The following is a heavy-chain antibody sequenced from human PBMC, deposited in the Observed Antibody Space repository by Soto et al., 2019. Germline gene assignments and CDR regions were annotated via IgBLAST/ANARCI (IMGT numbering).Heavy chain of an antibody. CDR1: GFTFSSYS. D-gene: IGHD2-15*01. CDR3: ARDVVVVAAYYFDY. V-gene: IGHV3-21*01. Sequence: RRLSCAASGFTFSSYSMNWVRQAPGKGLEWVSSISSSSSYIYYADSVKGRFTISRDNAKNSLYLQMNSLRAEDTAVYYCARDVVVVAAYYFDYWGQGTLVTVSS. J-gene: IGHJ4*02. CDR2: ISSSSSYI.